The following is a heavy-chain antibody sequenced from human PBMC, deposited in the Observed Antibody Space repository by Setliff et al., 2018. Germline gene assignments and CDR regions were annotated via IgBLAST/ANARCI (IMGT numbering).Heavy chain of an antibody. CDR3: TRDREGWLAEYFDS. J-gene: IGHJ4*02. D-gene: IGHD6-19*01. V-gene: IGHV3-33*01. CDR1: GFTFRNYG. CDR2: IWFDGGNE. Sequence: PGESLKISCAASGFTFRNYGMHWVRQAPGKGPEWVAVIWFDGGNEFYADSVRGRFTISRDNSKNSLYLHMNSLRAEDTAVYYCTRDREGWLAEYFDSWGQGTQVTVSS.